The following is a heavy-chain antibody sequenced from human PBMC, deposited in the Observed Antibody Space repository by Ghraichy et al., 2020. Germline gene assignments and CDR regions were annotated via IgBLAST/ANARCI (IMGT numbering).Heavy chain of an antibody. V-gene: IGHV3-23*01. CDR3: AKAAYYYDSTLYGMDV. CDR1: GFTFSSYA. J-gene: IGHJ6*02. CDR2: ISGSGGST. Sequence: GGSLRLSCAASGFTFSSYAMSWVRQAPGKGLEWVSAISGSGGSTYYADSVKGRFTISRDNSKNTLYLQMNTLRAEDTAVYYCAKAAYYYDSTLYGMDVWGQGTTVTVSS. D-gene: IGHD3-22*01.